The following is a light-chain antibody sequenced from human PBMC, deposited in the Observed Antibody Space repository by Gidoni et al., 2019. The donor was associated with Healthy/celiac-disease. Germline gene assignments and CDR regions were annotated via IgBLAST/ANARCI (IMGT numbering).Light chain of an antibody. Sequence: SYELTQPPSVSVSPGQTASITCSGGKLGDKYACWYQQKPGQSPVLVIYQDSKRPSGIPERFSGSNSGNTATLTISGTQAMDEADYYCQAWDSSNVVFGGGTKLTGL. V-gene: IGLV3-1*01. CDR2: QDS. J-gene: IGLJ2*01. CDR1: KLGDKY. CDR3: QAWDSSNVV.